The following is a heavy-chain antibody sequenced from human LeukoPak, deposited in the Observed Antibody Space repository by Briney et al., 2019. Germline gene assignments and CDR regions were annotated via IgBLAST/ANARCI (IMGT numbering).Heavy chain of an antibody. V-gene: IGHV4-59*01. J-gene: IGHJ2*01. CDR1: GGPISSYY. D-gene: IGHD3-9*01. CDR3: GRRTYYDTLTGYNYWYFDL. CDR2: SNYRGST. Sequence: SETLSLTCTVSGGPISSYYWSWIRQPPGKGLEWIGYSNYRGSTDYSPSLKSRVTFSVDTSKNQFSLRLTSVTAADTAVYYCGRRTYYDTLTGYNYWYFDLWGRGTLVTVSS.